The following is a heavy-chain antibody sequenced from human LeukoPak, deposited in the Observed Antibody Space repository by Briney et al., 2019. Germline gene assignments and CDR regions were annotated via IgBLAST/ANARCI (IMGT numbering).Heavy chain of an antibody. CDR2: ISPNSGGT. Sequence: ASVKVSCKASGYTFTGYYMHWVRQAPGQGLEWMGWISPNSGGTNYAQKFQGRVTMTGDTSISTAYMELSRLRSDDTAVYYCARDGYCSSTSCYIFWFDPWGQGTLVTVSS. CDR3: ARDGYCSSTSCYIFWFDP. V-gene: IGHV1-2*02. D-gene: IGHD2-2*02. J-gene: IGHJ5*02. CDR1: GYTFTGYY.